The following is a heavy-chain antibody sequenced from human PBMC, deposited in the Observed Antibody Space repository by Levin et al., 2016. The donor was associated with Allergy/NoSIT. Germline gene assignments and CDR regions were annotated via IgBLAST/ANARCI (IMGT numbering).Heavy chain of an antibody. J-gene: IGHJ6*03. D-gene: IGHD6-6*01. CDR3: ARASSSSSYYYYYMDV. V-gene: IGHV3-21*01. Sequence: WIRQPPGKGLEWVSSISSSSSYIYYADSVKGRFTISRDNAKNSLYLQMNSLRAEDTAVYYCARASSSSSYYYYYMDVWGKGTTVTVSS. CDR2: ISSSSSYI.